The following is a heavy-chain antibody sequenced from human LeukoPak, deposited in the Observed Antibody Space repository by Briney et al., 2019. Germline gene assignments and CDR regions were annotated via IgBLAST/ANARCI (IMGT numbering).Heavy chain of an antibody. CDR3: ARAGVLRYFQRPYYFDY. V-gene: IGHV1-18*01. Sequence: ASVKVSCKASGYTFTSYGISWVRQAPGQGLEWMGWISAYNGNTNYAQKLQGRVTMTTDTSTSTAYMELRSLRSDDTAVYYYARAGVLRYFQRPYYFDYWGQGTLVTVSS. CDR1: GYTFTSYG. D-gene: IGHD3-9*01. J-gene: IGHJ4*02. CDR2: ISAYNGNT.